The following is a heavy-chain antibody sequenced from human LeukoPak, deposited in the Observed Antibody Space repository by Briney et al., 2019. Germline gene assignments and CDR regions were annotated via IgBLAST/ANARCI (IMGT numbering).Heavy chain of an antibody. Sequence: PGGSLRLSCAASGFTVSSNYMSWVRQAPGKGLEWVSVIYSGGSTYYADSVKGRFTISRDNAKNSLYLQMNSLRAEDTAVYYCTRGTDGLWDFWGQGTLVTVSS. CDR2: IYSGGST. D-gene: IGHD2-8*01. CDR1: GFTVSSNY. J-gene: IGHJ4*02. CDR3: TRGTDGLWDF. V-gene: IGHV3-66*01.